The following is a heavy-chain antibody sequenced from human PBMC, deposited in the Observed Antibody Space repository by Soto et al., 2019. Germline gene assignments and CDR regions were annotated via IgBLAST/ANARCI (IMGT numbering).Heavy chain of an antibody. J-gene: IGHJ5*02. V-gene: IGHV4-31*03. CDR2: IYYSGST. Sequence: PSETLSLTCTVSGASISSGDYYWSWIRQHPGKGLEWIGYIYYSGSTYYNPSLKSRVSISVDTSKNQFSLKLSSVTAADTAVYYCATIYDSSGYYYGNNWFDPWGQGTLVTVS. CDR3: ATIYDSSGYYYGNNWFDP. CDR1: GASISSGDYY. D-gene: IGHD3-22*01.